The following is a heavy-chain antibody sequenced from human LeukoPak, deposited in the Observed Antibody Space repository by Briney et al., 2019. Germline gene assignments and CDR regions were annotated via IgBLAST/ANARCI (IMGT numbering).Heavy chain of an antibody. V-gene: IGHV3-23*01. CDR1: GFTFSSYA. D-gene: IGHD1-26*01. CDR2: ISGSGGST. Sequence: AGGSLRLSCAASGFTFSSYAMSWVRQAPGEGLEWVSAISGSGGSTYYADSVKGRFTISRDNSKDTLYLQMNSLRAEDTAVYYCAKDLYSGSYFDYWGQGTLVTVSS. J-gene: IGHJ4*02. CDR3: AKDLYSGSYFDY.